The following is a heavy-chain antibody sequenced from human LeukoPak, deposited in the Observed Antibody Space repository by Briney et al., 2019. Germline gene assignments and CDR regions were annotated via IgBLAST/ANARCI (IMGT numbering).Heavy chain of an antibody. CDR2: VSGSGGRT. V-gene: IGHV3-23*01. Sequence: GGSLRLSCAASGFTFSNFIISWVRQAPGKGLEWVSAVSGSGGRTYYADSVKGRFIISRDNSKNTLYLQMSSPRADDTAVYFCAKAGWSCYFDSWGQGTLVTVSS. J-gene: IGHJ4*02. D-gene: IGHD1-26*01. CDR3: AKAGWSCYFDS. CDR1: GFTFSNFI.